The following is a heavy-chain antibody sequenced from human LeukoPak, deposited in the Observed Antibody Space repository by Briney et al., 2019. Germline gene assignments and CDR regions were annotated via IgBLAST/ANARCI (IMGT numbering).Heavy chain of an antibody. V-gene: IGHV4-59*01. J-gene: IGHJ4*02. CDR1: GGSISSYY. Sequence: PSETLSLTCTVSGGSISSYYWSWIRQPPGKGLEWIGYIYYSGSTNYNPSLKSRVTISVDTFKNQFSLKLSSVTAADTAVYYCARGDYYDSSGYYYGGVDYWGQGTLVTVSS. CDR2: IYYSGST. CDR3: ARGDYYDSSGYYYGGVDY. D-gene: IGHD3-22*01.